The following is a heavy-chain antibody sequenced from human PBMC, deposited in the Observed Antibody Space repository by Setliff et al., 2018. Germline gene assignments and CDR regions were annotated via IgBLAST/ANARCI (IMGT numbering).Heavy chain of an antibody. CDR3: ARHKSNGSGSYPSLYMDV. CDR2: IYDTGST. J-gene: IGHJ6*03. V-gene: IGHV4-59*08. Sequence: SSETLSLTCTVSDGSISNAYWSWIRQSPGKGLEWIGYIYDTGSTNSDPSLKSRVTMSVDTSKNQVSLKMTSVTAADTAVYYCARHKSNGSGSYPSLYMDVWGKGIMVTVSS. CDR1: DGSISNAY. D-gene: IGHD3-10*01.